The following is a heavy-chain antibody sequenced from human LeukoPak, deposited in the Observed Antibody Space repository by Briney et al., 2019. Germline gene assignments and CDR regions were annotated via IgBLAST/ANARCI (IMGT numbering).Heavy chain of an antibody. V-gene: IGHV3-53*01. Sequence: GGSLRLSCAASGFTVSSNYMSWVRQAPGKGLEWVSVIYSGGSTYYADSVKGRFTISRDNSKNTLYLQMNSLRAEDTAVYYCARVGRDYYGSGSYYNDYWGQGTLVTVSS. CDR3: ARVGRDYYGSGSYYNDY. CDR2: IYSGGST. J-gene: IGHJ4*02. CDR1: GFTVSSNY. D-gene: IGHD3-10*01.